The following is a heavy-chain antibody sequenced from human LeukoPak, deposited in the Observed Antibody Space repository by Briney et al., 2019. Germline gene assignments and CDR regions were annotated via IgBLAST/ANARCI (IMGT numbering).Heavy chain of an antibody. J-gene: IGHJ4*02. D-gene: IGHD4-17*01. V-gene: IGHV3-49*03. CDR3: TRDHDYGDQSPFDY. CDR2: IRSKAYGGTT. Sequence: GGSLRLSCTASGLPLGDYAMNWFRQAPGKGLEWVGFIRSKAYGGTTEYAASVKGRFTISRDDSKSIAYLQMNSLKTEDTAVYYCTRDHDYGDQSPFDYWGQGPLVTVSS. CDR1: GLPLGDYA.